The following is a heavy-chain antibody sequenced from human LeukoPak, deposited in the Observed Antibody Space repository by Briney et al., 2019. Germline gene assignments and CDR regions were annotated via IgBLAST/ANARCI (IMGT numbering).Heavy chain of an antibody. CDR1: GFVFSRDN. D-gene: IGHD3-16*01. CDR2: ISENI. J-gene: IGHJ4*02. V-gene: IGHV3-21*05. Sequence: NPGGSLRLSCKASGFVFSRDNMNWVRQAPGKGREWVAHISENIYYADSVKGRFTISRDNAKNSLYLQMSSLRAEDTAIYYCVREVGRPRTFYFDSWGRGTLVTVSS. CDR3: VREVGRPRTFYFDS.